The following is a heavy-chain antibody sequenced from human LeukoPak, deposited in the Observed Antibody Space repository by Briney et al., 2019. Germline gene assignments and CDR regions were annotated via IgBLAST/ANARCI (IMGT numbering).Heavy chain of an antibody. J-gene: IGHJ6*02. V-gene: IGHV3-15*07. Sequence: PGGSLRLSCVGSGFTFNNAWMNWVRQAPGKGLEWVGRIKDMAHGATIDYAAAVKGRFTLSRDDSKNTLYLQMNSLKTEDTAVYYCARDRAVALSLGFYYYYGMDVWGQGTTVTVSS. D-gene: IGHD6-19*01. CDR3: ARDRAVALSLGFYYYYGMDV. CDR2: IKDMAHGATI. CDR1: GFTFNNAW.